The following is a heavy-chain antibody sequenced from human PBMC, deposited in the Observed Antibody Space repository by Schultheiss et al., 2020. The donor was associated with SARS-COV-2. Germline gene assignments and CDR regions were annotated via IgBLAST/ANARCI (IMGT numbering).Heavy chain of an antibody. CDR1: GFSLSTSGMC. CDR2: IDWDDDK. Sequence: GPTLVKPTQTLTLTCTFSGFSLSTSGMCVSWIRQPPGKALEWLALIDWDDDKYYSTSLKTRLTISKDTSKNQVVLTMTNMDPVDTATYYCARVQRVEAGYYYGMDVWGQGTTVTVSS. D-gene: IGHD6-6*01. V-gene: IGHV2-70*01. J-gene: IGHJ6*02. CDR3: ARVQRVEAGYYYGMDV.